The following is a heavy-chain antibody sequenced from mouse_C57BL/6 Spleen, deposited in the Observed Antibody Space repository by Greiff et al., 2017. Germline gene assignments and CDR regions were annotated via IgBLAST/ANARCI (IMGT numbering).Heavy chain of an antibody. CDR1: GYTFTDYY. Sequence: EVQLQQSGPVLVKPGASVKMSCKASGYTFTDYYMNWVKQSHGKSLEWIGVINPYNGGTSYNQKFKGKATLTVDKSSSTAYMELNSLTSEDSAVYYCARGADYYGSSWFYYFDYWGQGTTLTVSS. CDR3: ARGADYYGSSWFYYFDY. D-gene: IGHD1-1*01. V-gene: IGHV1-19*01. CDR2: INPYNGGT. J-gene: IGHJ2*01.